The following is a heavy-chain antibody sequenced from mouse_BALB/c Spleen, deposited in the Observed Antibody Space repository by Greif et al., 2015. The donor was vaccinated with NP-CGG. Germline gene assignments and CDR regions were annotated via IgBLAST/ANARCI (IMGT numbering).Heavy chain of an antibody. V-gene: IGHV5-12-1*01. CDR1: GFAFSSYD. CDR3: ARHYYGSSYSY. J-gene: IGHJ2*01. D-gene: IGHD1-1*01. CDR2: ISSGGGST. Sequence: EVQVVESGGGLVKPGGSLKLSCAASGFAFSSYDMSWVRQTPEKRLEWVAYISSGGGSTYYPDTVKGRFTISRDNAKNTPYLQMSSLKSEDTAMYYCARHYYGSSYSYWGQGTTLTVSS.